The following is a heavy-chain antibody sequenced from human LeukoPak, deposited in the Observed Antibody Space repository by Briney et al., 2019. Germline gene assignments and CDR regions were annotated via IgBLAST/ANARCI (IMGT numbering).Heavy chain of an antibody. Sequence: SETLSLACTVSGDSIESSNYDWDWIRQPPGKGLEWLGNIYYSGTTVYTSSLQRGVPISDDMTKTHFSLSLTSVTAADTAVYYCARQRAYYFYHYMDVWGKGTTVIVSS. CDR2: IYYSGTT. J-gene: IGHJ6*03. CDR1: GDSIESSNYD. V-gene: IGHV4-39*01. CDR3: ARQRAYYFYHYMDV.